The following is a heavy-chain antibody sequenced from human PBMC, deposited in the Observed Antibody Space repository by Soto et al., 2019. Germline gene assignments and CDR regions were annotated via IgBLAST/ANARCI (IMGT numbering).Heavy chain of an antibody. D-gene: IGHD4-17*01. V-gene: IGHV4-4*02. Sequence: SETLSLTCAVSGGSITSSNWWSWVRQPPGKGLEWIGEIYHSGTTNYNPSLKSRVTISVDKSNNQFSLKVSSVTAADTAVYYCASLPPTTAERNYYGMDVWGQGTTVT. CDR1: GGSITSSNW. J-gene: IGHJ6*02. CDR3: ASLPPTTAERNYYGMDV. CDR2: IYHSGTT.